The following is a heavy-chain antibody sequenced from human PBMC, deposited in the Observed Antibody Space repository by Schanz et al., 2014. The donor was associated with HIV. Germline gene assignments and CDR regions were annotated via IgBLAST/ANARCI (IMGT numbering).Heavy chain of an antibody. CDR2: IPNDGSNK. V-gene: IGHV3-33*05. CDR1: GFTFNSYG. Sequence: QVQLVESGGGVGQPGRSLRLSCAASGFTFNSYGMHWVRQAPGKGREGESLIPNDGSNKLYADSVKGRFTISRDNSKNTLYLQMNSLRPEDTAVYYCAKDKSRHTYSSSSIFDPWGQGTLVTVSS. CDR3: AKDKSRHTYSSSSIFDP. J-gene: IGHJ5*02. D-gene: IGHD6-13*01.